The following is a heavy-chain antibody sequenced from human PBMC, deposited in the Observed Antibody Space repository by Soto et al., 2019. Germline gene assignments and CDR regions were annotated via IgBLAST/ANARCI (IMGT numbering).Heavy chain of an antibody. CDR2: IWYDGSNK. D-gene: IGHD3-3*01. J-gene: IGHJ4*02. V-gene: IGHV3-33*01. CDR1: GFTFSSYG. Sequence: QVQLVESGGGVVQPGRSLRLSCAASGFTFSSYGMHWVRQARGKGLEWVAVIWYDGSNKYYADSVKGRFTISRDNSKNTLYLQMNSLRAEDTAVYYCARGGITIFGVVTEPFDYWGQGTLVTVSS. CDR3: ARGGITIFGVVTEPFDY.